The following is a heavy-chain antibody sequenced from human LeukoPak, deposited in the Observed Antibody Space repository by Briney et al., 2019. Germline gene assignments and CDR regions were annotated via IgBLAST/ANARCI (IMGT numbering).Heavy chain of an antibody. J-gene: IGHJ4*02. V-gene: IGHV3-7*03. CDR2: INQDGSAK. CDR1: GFIFRNYW. CDR3: ATSAAAAGSD. D-gene: IGHD6-13*01. Sequence: PGGSLRLSCAASGFIFRNYWMSSVRQAPGKGLEWVANINQDGSAKYYVDSVKGRFTISRDNAQNSLYLQVNSLRAEDTAVYYCATSAAAAGSDWGQGTLVTVSS.